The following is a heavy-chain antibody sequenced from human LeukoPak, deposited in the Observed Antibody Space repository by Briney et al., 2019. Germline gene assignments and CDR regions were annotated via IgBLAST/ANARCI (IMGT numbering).Heavy chain of an antibody. Sequence: GSLRLSCAASGFTFSSYSMNWVRQAPGKGLEWVSSISSSSSYIYYADSVKGRFTISRDNAKNSLYLQMNSLRAEDTAVYYCAKDRRAFYDSSVLFDYWGQGTLVTVSS. CDR1: GFTFSSYS. J-gene: IGHJ4*02. V-gene: IGHV3-21*01. CDR3: AKDRRAFYDSSVLFDY. CDR2: ISSSSSYI. D-gene: IGHD3-22*01.